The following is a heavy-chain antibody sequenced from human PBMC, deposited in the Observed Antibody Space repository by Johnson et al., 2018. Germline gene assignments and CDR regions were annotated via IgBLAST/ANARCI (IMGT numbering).Heavy chain of an antibody. J-gene: IGHJ1*01. CDR1: GFTFSSYA. CDR3: ARSLGLDSSGYYYGSFQH. CDR2: ISGSGGST. D-gene: IGHD3-22*01. Sequence: EVQLVESGGGLVQPGGSLRLSCAASGFTFSSYAMSWVRQAPGKGLEWVSAISGSGGSTYFADSVEGRFTLARDNSKNTLYLQMNSLRAEDTAVYYCARSLGLDSSGYYYGSFQHWGQGTLVTVSS. V-gene: IGHV3-23*04.